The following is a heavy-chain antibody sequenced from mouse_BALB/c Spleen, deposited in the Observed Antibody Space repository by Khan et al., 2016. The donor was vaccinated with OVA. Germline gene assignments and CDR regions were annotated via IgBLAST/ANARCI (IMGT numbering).Heavy chain of an antibody. V-gene: IGHV2-2*01. CDR2: IWSGGNT. D-gene: IGHD2-12*01. CDR1: GFSLTTYG. CDR3: ARSSYRYDFTY. J-gene: IGHJ3*01. Sequence: QVQLKQSGPGLVQPSQSLSITCTVSGFSLTTYGIHWVRQSPGKGLEWLGVIWSGGNTDYNAPFISRLSISQDNSKSQVFFKMNSLHADDTAMYYCARSSYRYDFTYWGQGTLVTVSA.